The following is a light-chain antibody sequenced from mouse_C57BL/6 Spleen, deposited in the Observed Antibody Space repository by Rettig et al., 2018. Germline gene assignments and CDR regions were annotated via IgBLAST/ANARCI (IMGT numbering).Light chain of an antibody. CDR3: ALWYSNHFI. J-gene: IGLJ3*01. V-gene: IGLV1*01. Sequence: QAVVTQESALTTSPGATVTLTCRSSTGAVTTSNYANWVQAKPDHLFTRLIGGTNNRAPGVPARFSGSLIGDKAALTITGAQTEDEAIYFCALWYSNHFIFGSGTKVTVL. CDR1: TGAVTTSNY. CDR2: GTN.